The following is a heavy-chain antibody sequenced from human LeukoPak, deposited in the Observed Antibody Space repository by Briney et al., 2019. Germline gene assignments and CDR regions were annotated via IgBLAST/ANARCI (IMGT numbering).Heavy chain of an antibody. J-gene: IGHJ4*02. D-gene: IGHD1-26*01. Sequence: GGSLRLSCAASGFTVSSNYMSWVRQAPGKGLEWVSVIYSGGSTYYADSVKGRFTISRDNSKNTLYLQMNSLRAEDTAVYYCARGPKGYSESKILAEFDYWGQGTLVTVSS. CDR2: IYSGGST. V-gene: IGHV3-53*01. CDR1: GFTVSSNY. CDR3: ARGPKGYSESKILAEFDY.